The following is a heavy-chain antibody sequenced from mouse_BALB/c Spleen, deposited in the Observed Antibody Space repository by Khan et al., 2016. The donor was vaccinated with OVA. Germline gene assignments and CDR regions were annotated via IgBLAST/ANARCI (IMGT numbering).Heavy chain of an antibody. CDR3: TWGRSY. D-gene: IGHD3-3*01. Sequence: EVQLQESGPDLVKPSQSLSLTCTVTGYSITSDYAWNWIRQFPGNKLEWMGYITYSGGTSYTPSLKSRISITRDTSKNQFFLLLNSVTTGDTATYYCTWGRSYWGQGTLVTVSA. V-gene: IGHV3-2*02. CDR2: ITYSGGT. CDR1: GYSITSDYA. J-gene: IGHJ3*01.